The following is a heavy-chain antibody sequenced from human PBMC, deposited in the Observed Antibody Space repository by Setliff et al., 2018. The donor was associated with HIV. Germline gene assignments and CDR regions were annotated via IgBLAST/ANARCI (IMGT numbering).Heavy chain of an antibody. V-gene: IGHV3-30*02. D-gene: IGHD3-10*01. CDR1: GFTFTSYG. CDR3: ARYGLDGVTIFSPLSGYMDV. Sequence: PGGSLRLSCAASGFTFTSYGMHWVRQAPGKGLEWVAFIRYDGSNKYYGDSVKGRFTISRDNSKNTLYLQMNSLRAEDTAVYYCARYGLDGVTIFSPLSGYMDVWGKGTTVTVSS. J-gene: IGHJ6*03. CDR2: IRYDGSNK.